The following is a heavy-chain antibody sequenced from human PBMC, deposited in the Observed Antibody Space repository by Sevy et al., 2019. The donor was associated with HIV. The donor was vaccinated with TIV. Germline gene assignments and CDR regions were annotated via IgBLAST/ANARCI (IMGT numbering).Heavy chain of an antibody. D-gene: IGHD5-18*01. CDR2: IKRKIDGGTT. V-gene: IGHV3-15*01. CDR3: ATERGYTYGALDY. Sequence: GGSLRLSCAASGFIFSNAWMNWVRQAPGKGLEWVGGIKRKIDGGTTAYPALVKGRFTISRDESKSTLYLQINSLKIEETAVYFCATERGYTYGALDYWGQGTLVTVSS. J-gene: IGHJ4*02. CDR1: GFIFSNAW.